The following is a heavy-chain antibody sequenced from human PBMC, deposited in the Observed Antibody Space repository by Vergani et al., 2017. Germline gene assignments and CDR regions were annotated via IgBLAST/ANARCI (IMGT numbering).Heavy chain of an antibody. D-gene: IGHD6-19*01. V-gene: IGHV1-69*02. CDR3: ARRMWGIAVAGTDY. CDR1: GGTFSSYT. J-gene: IGHJ4*02. CDR2: IIPILGIA. Sequence: QVQLVQSGAEVKKPGSSVNVSCKASGGTFSSYTISWVRQAPGQGLEWMGRIIPILGIANYAQKFQGRVTITADKSTSTAYMELSSLRSDDTAVYYCARRMWGIAVAGTDYWGQGTLVTVSS.